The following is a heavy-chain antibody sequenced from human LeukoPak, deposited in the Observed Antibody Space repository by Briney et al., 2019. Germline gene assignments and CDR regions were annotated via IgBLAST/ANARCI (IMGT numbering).Heavy chain of an antibody. Sequence: GRSLRLACAASGFTFSSYNMNWVRQLPGKGLGWVSFIGSRREYTHYAESVKGRLTNSRDNARTSLYLQMNSLRAEDTAVYYCARVGDTYGYYIDFWGQGTLVTVSS. J-gene: IGHJ4*02. CDR1: GFTFSSYN. V-gene: IGHV3-21*01. CDR2: IGSRREYT. CDR3: ARVGDTYGYYIDF. D-gene: IGHD5-18*01.